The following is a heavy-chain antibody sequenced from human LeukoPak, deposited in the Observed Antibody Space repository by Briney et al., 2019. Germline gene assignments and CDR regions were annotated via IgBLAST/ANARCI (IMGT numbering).Heavy chain of an antibody. CDR2: VSGSGGST. V-gene: IGHV3-23*01. CDR1: GFSFSSYA. Sequence: GGSLRLSCAASGFSFSSYAMSWVRQAPGKGLEWVSSVSGSGGSTYYADSVKGRFTISRDNSKNTLYLQMNSLRAEDTAVYYCARARSIDYWGQGTLVTVSS. CDR3: ARARSIDY. J-gene: IGHJ4*02.